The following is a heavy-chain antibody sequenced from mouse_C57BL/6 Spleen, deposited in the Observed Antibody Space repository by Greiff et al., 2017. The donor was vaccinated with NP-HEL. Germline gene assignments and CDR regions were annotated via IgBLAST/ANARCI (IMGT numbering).Heavy chain of an antibody. Sequence: QVHVKQSGAELVRPGSSVKLSCKASGYTFTSYWMDWVKQRPGQGLEWIGNIYPSDSETHYNQKFKDKATLTVDKSSSTAYMQLSSLTSEDSAVYYCARGHLWYYDYWGQGTTLTVSS. CDR1: GYTFTSYW. D-gene: IGHD2-1*01. CDR3: ARGHLWYYDY. V-gene: IGHV1-61*01. J-gene: IGHJ2*01. CDR2: IYPSDSET.